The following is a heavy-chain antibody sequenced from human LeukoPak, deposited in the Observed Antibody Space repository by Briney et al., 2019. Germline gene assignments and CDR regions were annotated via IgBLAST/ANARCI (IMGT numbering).Heavy chain of an antibody. V-gene: IGHV4-59*08. Sequence: SETLSLTCTVSGGSISSYYWSWIRQPPGKGLEWIGYIYYSGSTNYNPSLKSRVTISVDTSKNQFSLKLSSVTAADTAVYYCARADYCISTGCYSLPPEYFQHWGQGTLVTVSS. CDR1: GGSISSYY. J-gene: IGHJ1*01. CDR3: ARADYCISTGCYSLPPEYFQH. D-gene: IGHD2-2*01. CDR2: IYYSGST.